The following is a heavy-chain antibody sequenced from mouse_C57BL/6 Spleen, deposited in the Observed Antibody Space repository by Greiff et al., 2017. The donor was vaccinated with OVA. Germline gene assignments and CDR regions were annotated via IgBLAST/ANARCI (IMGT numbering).Heavy chain of an antibody. J-gene: IGHJ4*01. V-gene: IGHV1-59*01. CDR2: IDPSDSYT. CDR3: ARPYYGNYENYYAMDY. CDR1: GYTFTSYW. Sequence: QVQLQQPGAELVRPGTSVKLSCKASGYTFTSYWMHWVKQRPGQGLEWIGVIDPSDSYTNYNQKFKGKATLTVDTSSSTAYMQLSSLTSEDSAVYYCARPYYGNYENYYAMDYWGQGTSVTVSS. D-gene: IGHD2-10*01.